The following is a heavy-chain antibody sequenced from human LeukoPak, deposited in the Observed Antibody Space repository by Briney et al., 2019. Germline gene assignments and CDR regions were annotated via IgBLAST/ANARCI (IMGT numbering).Heavy chain of an antibody. V-gene: IGHV3-11*01. CDR3: ARDSRVSPVFGVALNSHYYGMDV. CDR1: GLTFSSYA. CDR2: ISSSGSTI. D-gene: IGHD3-3*01. J-gene: IGHJ6*02. Sequence: PGGSLRLSCAASGLTFSSYAMSWIRQAPGKGLEWVSYISSSGSTIYYADSVKGRFTISRDNARNSLYLQMNSLRAEDTAVYYCARDSRVSPVFGVALNSHYYGMDVWGQGTTVTVSS.